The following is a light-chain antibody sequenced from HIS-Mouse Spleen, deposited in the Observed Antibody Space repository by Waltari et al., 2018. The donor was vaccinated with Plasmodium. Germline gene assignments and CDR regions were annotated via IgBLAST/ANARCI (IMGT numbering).Light chain of an antibody. Sequence: SYELTQPPSVSVSPGQTARITCSGDALPKKYAYLYPQKSGQAPVLGINEDSKRPSGIPGRFSGSSSGTMATLTISGAQVEDEADYYCYSTDSSGNHRVFGGGTKLTVL. J-gene: IGLJ3*02. V-gene: IGLV3-10*01. CDR1: ALPKKY. CDR3: YSTDSSGNHRV. CDR2: EDS.